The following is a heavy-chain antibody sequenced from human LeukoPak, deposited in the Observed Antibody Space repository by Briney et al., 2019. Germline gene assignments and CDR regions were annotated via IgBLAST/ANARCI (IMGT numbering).Heavy chain of an antibody. J-gene: IGHJ5*02. D-gene: IGHD6-19*01. CDR1: GYTFTSYD. Sequence: VKVSCKASGYTFTSYDINWVRQATGQGLEWMGWMNPNSGNTGYAQKFQGRVTMTRNTSISTAYMELSSLRSEDTAVYYCARERIAVAGRCWFDPWGQGTLVTVSS. CDR2: MNPNSGNT. CDR3: ARERIAVAGRCWFDP. V-gene: IGHV1-8*01.